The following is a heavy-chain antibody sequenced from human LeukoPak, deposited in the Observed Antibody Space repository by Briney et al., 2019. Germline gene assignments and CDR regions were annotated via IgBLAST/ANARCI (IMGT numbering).Heavy chain of an antibody. CDR2: INPSGGST. Sequence: GASVKVFCKASGYTFTSYYMHWVRQAPGQGLEWMGIINPSGGSTSYAQKFQGRVTMTRDMSTSTVYMELSSLRSEDTAVYYCAILGDSNWFDPWGQGTLVTVSS. J-gene: IGHJ5*02. V-gene: IGHV1-46*01. D-gene: IGHD5-24*01. CDR1: GYTFTSYY. CDR3: AILGDSNWFDP.